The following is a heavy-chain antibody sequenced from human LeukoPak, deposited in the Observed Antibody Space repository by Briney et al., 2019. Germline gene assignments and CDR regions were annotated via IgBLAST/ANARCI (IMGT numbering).Heavy chain of an antibody. J-gene: IGHJ4*02. V-gene: IGHV3-9*01. CDR1: GFTFDDYA. CDR2: ISWNSGSI. D-gene: IGHD2-2*01. CDR3: AKDISSSNGVFDY. Sequence: SLRLSCAASGFTFDDYAMHWVRQAPGKGLEWVSGISWNSGSIGYADSVKGRFTISRDNAKNSLYLQMNSLRAEDTALYYCAKDISSSNGVFDYWGQGTLVTVSS.